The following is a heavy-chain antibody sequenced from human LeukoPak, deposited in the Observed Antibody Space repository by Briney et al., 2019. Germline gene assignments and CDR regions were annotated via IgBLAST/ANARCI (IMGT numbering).Heavy chain of an antibody. V-gene: IGHV4-59*01. Sequence: PSETLSLTCTVSGGSISSYYWSWIRQPPGKWLEWIGYTYYSGSTNYNPSPKSRVTISVDTSKNQFSLKLTSVTAADTAVYYCARGLTYYFDSSGYYVTDAFDIWGQGTMVTVSS. J-gene: IGHJ3*02. D-gene: IGHD3-22*01. CDR2: TYYSGST. CDR3: ARGLTYYFDSSGYYVTDAFDI. CDR1: GGSISSYY.